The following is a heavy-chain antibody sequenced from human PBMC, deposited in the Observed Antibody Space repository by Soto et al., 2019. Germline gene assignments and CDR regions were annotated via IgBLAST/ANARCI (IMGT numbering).Heavy chain of an antibody. CDR1: GFSFGTYA. J-gene: IGHJ4*02. CDR3: AKDRQPDGRGPFDH. V-gene: IGHV3-23*01. CDR2: LFGSGGGI. Sequence: VQLLESGGCLVQPGGSLRLSCAASGFSFGTYAMSWVRQAPGEGLEWVAGLFGSGGGISYADSVKGRFTISRDNSKNILDLQMHSLRVEDSAVYYCAKDRQPDGRGPFDHWGQGTRVTVSS. D-gene: IGHD3-10*02.